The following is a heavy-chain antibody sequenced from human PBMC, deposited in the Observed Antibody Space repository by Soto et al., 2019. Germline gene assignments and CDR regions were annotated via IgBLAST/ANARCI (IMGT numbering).Heavy chain of an antibody. D-gene: IGHD5-18*01. CDR2: IRSKANSYAS. CDR1: GFTFSGSA. V-gene: IGHV3-73*02. CDR3: TTGWIQLYEEGY. Sequence: EVQLVESGGGLVQPGGSLKLSCAASGFTFSGSAMHWVRQASGKGLGWVGRIRSKANSYASAYAASVKGRFTISRDDSKNTAYLQMNSLKTEDTAVYYCTTGWIQLYEEGYWGQGTLVTVSS. J-gene: IGHJ4*02.